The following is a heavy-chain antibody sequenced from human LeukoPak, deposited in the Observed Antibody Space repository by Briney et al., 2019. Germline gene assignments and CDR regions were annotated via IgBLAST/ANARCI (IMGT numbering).Heavy chain of an antibody. J-gene: IGHJ4*02. V-gene: IGHV3-9*01. CDR3: AKDKAVAGTGLDY. Sequence: GRSLRLSCAASGFTFDDYAMHWVRQAPGKGLEWVSGISWNSGSIGYADSVKGRFTISRDNAKNSLYLQMNSLRAEDTALYYCAKDKAVAGTGLDYWGQGTLVTVSS. CDR2: ISWNSGSI. D-gene: IGHD6-19*01. CDR1: GFTFDDYA.